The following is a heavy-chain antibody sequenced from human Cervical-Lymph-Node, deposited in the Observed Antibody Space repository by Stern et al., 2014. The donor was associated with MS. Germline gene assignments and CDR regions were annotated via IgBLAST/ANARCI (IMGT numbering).Heavy chain of an antibody. CDR2: VNAGNGNT. J-gene: IGHJ6*02. V-gene: IGHV1-3*01. CDR1: GYTFTSYA. Sequence: QVQLVQSGAEVKKPGASVKVSCKASGYTFTSYAMHWVRQAPGQRLEWMGWVNAGNGNTKYSQKFQGRVTIPRDTSASTAYMELSSLRSEDTAVYYCARGGSGSSNRFMDVWGQGTTVTVSS. D-gene: IGHD6-19*01. CDR3: ARGGSGSSNRFMDV.